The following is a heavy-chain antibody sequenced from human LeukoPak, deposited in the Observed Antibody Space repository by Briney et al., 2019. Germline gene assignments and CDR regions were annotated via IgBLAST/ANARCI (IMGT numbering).Heavy chain of an antibody. V-gene: IGHV1-18*01. J-gene: IGHJ4*02. D-gene: IGHD3-3*01. CDR1: GYTFTSYG. CDR2: ISAYNGNT. CDR3: ARSWQDFWSGYSAFDY. Sequence: AASVKVSCKASGYTFTSYGISWVRQAPGQGLEWMGWISAYNGNTNYAQKLQGRVTMTTDTSTSTAYMELRSLRSDNTAVYYCARSWQDFWSGYSAFDYWGQGTLVTVSS.